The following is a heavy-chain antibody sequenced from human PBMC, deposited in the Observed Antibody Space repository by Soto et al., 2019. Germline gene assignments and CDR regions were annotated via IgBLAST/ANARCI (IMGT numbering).Heavy chain of an antibody. CDR1: GYGFASYW. D-gene: IGHD6-13*01. CDR3: ARQLTAAADVDY. V-gene: IGHV5-51*01. Sequence: AGESLKISCKGSGYGFASYWIAWVRQMPGKGLEWMGIIDPGDSETRYSPSFQGQVTISADKSITTAYLQWSSLKASDTAMYYCARQLTAAADVDYWGQGTLVTVSS. J-gene: IGHJ4*02. CDR2: IDPGDSET.